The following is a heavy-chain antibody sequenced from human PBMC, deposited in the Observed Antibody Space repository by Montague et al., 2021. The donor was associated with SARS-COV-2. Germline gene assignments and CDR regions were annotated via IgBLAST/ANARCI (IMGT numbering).Heavy chain of an antibody. CDR1: GGSISSSGYY. V-gene: IGHV4-39*01. Sequence: SETLSLTCTVSGGSISSSGYYWGWIRQPPGKGLEWIGSIYYSGSTYCNPSLKSRVTISVDTSKNQFSLKLSSVTAADTAVYYCVEIVGAADYWGQGTLVTVSS. D-gene: IGHD1-26*01. CDR2: IYYSGST. CDR3: VEIVGAADY. J-gene: IGHJ4*02.